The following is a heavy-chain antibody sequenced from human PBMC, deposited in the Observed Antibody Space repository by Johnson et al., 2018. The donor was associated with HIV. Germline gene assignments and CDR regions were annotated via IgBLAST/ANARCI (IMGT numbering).Heavy chain of an antibody. V-gene: IGHV3-7*01. CDR3: YAFDI. Sequence: VQLVESGGGVVQPGRSLRLSCAASGFTFNNYWMSWVRQGPGKGLEWVANIKQYGSEKYYVDSVKGRFTISRDNAKNSLYLQMNSLRAEDTAVYYCYAFDIWGQGTMVTVSS. J-gene: IGHJ3*02. CDR2: IKQYGSEK. CDR1: GFTFNNYW.